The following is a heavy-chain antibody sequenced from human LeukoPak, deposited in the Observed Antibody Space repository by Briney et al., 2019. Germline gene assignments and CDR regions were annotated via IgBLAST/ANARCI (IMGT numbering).Heavy chain of an antibody. CDR2: ISYDGSNK. J-gene: IGHJ4*02. D-gene: IGHD3-22*01. Sequence: PGRSLRLSCAASGFTFSSYAMHWVRQAPGKGLEWVAVISYDGSNKYYADSVKGRFTISRDNSKNTLYLQMNSLRAEDTAVYYCARDKDYGYDSSGYFNYWGQGTLVTVSS. CDR1: GFTFSSYA. V-gene: IGHV3-30-3*01. CDR3: ARDKDYGYDSSGYFNY.